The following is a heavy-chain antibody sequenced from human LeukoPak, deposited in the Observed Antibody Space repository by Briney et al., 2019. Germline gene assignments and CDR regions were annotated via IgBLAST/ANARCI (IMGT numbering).Heavy chain of an antibody. CDR2: ISYDGSNK. CDR1: GFTFSSYA. V-gene: IGHV3-30*04. Sequence: QSGGSLRLSCAASGFTFSSYAMHWVRQAPGKVLEWVAVISYDGSNKYYADSVKGRFTISRDNSKNTLYLQMNSLRAEDTAVYYCAKEIVATILPEYYYYMDVWGKGTTVTISS. J-gene: IGHJ6*03. D-gene: IGHD5-12*01. CDR3: AKEIVATILPEYYYYMDV.